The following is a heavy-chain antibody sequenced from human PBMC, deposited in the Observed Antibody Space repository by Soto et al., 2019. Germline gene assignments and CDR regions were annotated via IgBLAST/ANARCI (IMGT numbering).Heavy chain of an antibody. Sequence: SETLSLTCAVYGGSFSGYYWSWIRQPPGKGLEWIGEINHSGSTNYNPSLKSRVTISVDTSKNQFSLKLSSVTAADMAVYYCARCGVWLYFYYYYYMDVWGKGTTVTVSS. J-gene: IGHJ6*03. CDR2: INHSGST. D-gene: IGHD2-21*01. CDR3: ARCGVWLYFYYYYYMDV. V-gene: IGHV4-34*01. CDR1: GGSFSGYY.